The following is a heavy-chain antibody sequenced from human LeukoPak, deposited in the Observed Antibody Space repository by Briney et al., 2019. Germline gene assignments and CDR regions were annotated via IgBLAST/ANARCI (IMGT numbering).Heavy chain of an antibody. CDR1: GFTFSRYY. D-gene: IGHD2-15*01. V-gene: IGHV3-74*01. CDR2: INGDESST. CDR3: ARVRDCGGGSCFSYLDY. J-gene: IGHJ4*02. Sequence: PGGSLRLSCAASGFTFSRYYMHWVRQVPGKGLVWVSRINGDESSTTYADSVKGRFTISRDNAKNTLYLQMNTLRAEDTAVYYCARVRDCGGGSCFSYLDYWGQGTLVTVSS.